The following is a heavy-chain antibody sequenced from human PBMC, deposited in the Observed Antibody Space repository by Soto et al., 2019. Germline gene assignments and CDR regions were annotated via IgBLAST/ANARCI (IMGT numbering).Heavy chain of an antibody. D-gene: IGHD3-9*01. V-gene: IGHV3-9*01. CDR3: ASGRGYDILTGYYPYFDY. J-gene: IGHJ4*02. Sequence: VQLVESGGGLAQPGRSLRLSCAASGFTFDDYAMHWVRQAPGKGLEWVSGISWNSGSIGYADSVKGRFTISRDNAKKSLSLQMNSLRAEDTALYYCASGRGYDILTGYYPYFDYWGQGTLVTVSS. CDR2: ISWNSGSI. CDR1: GFTFDDYA.